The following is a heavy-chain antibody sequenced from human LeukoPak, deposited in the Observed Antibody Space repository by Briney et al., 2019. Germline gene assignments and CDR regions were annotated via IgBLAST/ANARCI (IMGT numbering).Heavy chain of an antibody. J-gene: IGHJ6*03. V-gene: IGHV3-11*04. CDR3: ARLGTTVTPSLSYYYYMDV. Sequence: SGGSLRLSCAASGFTFSDYYMSWIRQAPGKGLEWVSYISSSSSTIYYADSVKGRFTISRDNAKNSLYLQMNSLRAEDTAVYYCARLGTTVTPSLSYYYYMDVWGKGTTVTVSS. D-gene: IGHD4-17*01. CDR1: GFTFSDYY. CDR2: ISSSSSTI.